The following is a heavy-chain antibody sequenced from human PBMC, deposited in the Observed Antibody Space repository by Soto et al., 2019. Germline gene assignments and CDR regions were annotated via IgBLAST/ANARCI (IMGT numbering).Heavy chain of an antibody. J-gene: IGHJ4*02. D-gene: IGHD5-18*01. CDR1: GDSVSSDTYY. CDR2: IYSSGNT. V-gene: IGHV4-61*01. CDR3: ARDIRGFSRAFDY. Sequence: QVQLQESGPGLVKPSETLSLTCSVSGDSVSSDTYYWTWIRQPLGKGLEWIGYIYSSGNTNYNPSLKSRVTISLDTSSNQFSLKLTSVTAADTAVYYCARDIRGFSRAFDYWGQGTLVTVSS.